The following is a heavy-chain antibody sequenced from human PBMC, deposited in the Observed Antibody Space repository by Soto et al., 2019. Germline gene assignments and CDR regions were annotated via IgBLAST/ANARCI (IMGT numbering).Heavy chain of an antibody. V-gene: IGHV5-51*01. D-gene: IGHD3-3*01. CDR1: GYSFTSYW. Sequence: PGESLKISCKGSGYSFTSYWIGWVRQMPGKGLEWMGIIYPGDSDTRYSPSFQGQVTISADKSISTAYLQWSSLKASDTAMCYCARLLRGELRFLEVDYYYGMDVWGQGTTVTVSS. CDR3: ARLLRGELRFLEVDYYYGMDV. J-gene: IGHJ6*02. CDR2: IYPGDSDT.